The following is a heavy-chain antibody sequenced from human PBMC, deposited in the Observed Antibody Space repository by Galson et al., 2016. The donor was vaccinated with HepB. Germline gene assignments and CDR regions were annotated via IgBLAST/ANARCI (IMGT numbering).Heavy chain of an antibody. CDR3: ARDYYGGNSVVCAY. J-gene: IGHJ4*02. CDR2: ISYDGSNK. V-gene: IGHV3-30-3*01. CDR1: GFTFSSYA. Sequence: SLRLSCAASGFTFSSYAMYWVRQAPGKGLEWVAAISYDGSNKYYADSVKGRLTISRDNSKNTLYLQINSLRAEDTAVYYCARDYYGGNSVVCAYWGQGTLVTVSS. D-gene: IGHD4-23*01.